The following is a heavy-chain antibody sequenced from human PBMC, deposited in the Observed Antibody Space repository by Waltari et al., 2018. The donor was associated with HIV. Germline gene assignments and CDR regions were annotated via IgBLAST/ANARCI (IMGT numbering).Heavy chain of an antibody. CDR3: ARALTRGLWDS. CDR1: GFSVSDNY. D-gene: IGHD2-2*01. J-gene: IGHJ4*02. Sequence: VQLVESGGGLIQPGGSLSLSCAASGFSVSDNYMSWVRQAPGKRPEWVSVVYRGGSTDYADSVRGRFTTSRDESKNMLYLQMNSLGAEDTAVYYCARALTRGLWDSWGQGTLVSVSS. V-gene: IGHV3-53*01. CDR2: VYRGGST.